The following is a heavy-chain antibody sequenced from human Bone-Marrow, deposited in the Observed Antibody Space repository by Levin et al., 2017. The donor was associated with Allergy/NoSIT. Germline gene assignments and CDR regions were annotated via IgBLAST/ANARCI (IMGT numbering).Heavy chain of an antibody. D-gene: IGHD2-2*01. V-gene: IGHV3-21*01. J-gene: IGHJ4*02. CDR3: ARDYCSSTSCYEVY. CDR1: GFTFSSYS. CDR2: ISSSSSYI. Sequence: GESLKISCAASGFTFSSYSMNWVRQAPGKGLEWVSSISSSSSYIYYADSVKGRFTISRDNAKNSLYLQMNSLRAEDTAVYYCARDYCSSTSCYEVYWGQGTLVTVSS.